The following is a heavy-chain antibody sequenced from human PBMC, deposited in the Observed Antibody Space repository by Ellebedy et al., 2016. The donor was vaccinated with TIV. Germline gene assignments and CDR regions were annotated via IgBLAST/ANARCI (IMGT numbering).Heavy chain of an antibody. Sequence: GGSLRLSCAASGFTFSPYAMNWVRQAPGKGLEWVSFVSGSSLTKNYADSVKGRFTISRDNAKNSLYLQMNRLRAEDTAVYYCATDGSYGDFRSPAHAFVIWGQGTVVTVSS. J-gene: IGHJ3*02. CDR2: VSGSSLTK. CDR3: ATDGSYGDFRSPAHAFVI. CDR1: GFTFSPYA. D-gene: IGHD4-17*01. V-gene: IGHV3-48*04.